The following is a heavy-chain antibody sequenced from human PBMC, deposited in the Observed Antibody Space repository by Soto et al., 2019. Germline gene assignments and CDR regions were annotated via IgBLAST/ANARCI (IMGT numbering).Heavy chain of an antibody. CDR1: GDSISRSAYY. D-gene: IGHD4-4*01. Sequence: QLQLQESGPGRVKTSETLSLTCTVSGDSISRSAYYWGWIRQFRVNCLVSIGSFYYSGSTYFTPSLTSRVPISADTSRNQLSLRLSSVTATDTATYYCAKHPFNPLVTPYWYFDIWGRGTLVTVSS. CDR2: FYYSGST. J-gene: IGHJ2*01. CDR3: AKHPFNPLVTPYWYFDI. V-gene: IGHV4-39*01.